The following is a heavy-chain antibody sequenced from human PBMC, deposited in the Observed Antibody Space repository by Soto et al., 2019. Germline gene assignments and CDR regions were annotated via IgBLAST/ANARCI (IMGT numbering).Heavy chain of an antibody. CDR3: ARARMVRGIIYYYGMDV. Sequence: SETLSLTCAVYGGSFSGYYWSWIRQPPGKGLEWIGEINHSGSTNYNPSLKSRVTISVDTSKNQFSLKLNSVTAADTAVYYCARARMVRGIIYYYGMDVWGQGTTVTVSS. D-gene: IGHD3-10*01. V-gene: IGHV4-34*01. CDR2: INHSGST. CDR1: GGSFSGYY. J-gene: IGHJ6*02.